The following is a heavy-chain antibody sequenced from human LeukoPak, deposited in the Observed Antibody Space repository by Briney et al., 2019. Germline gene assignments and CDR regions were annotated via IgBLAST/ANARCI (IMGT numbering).Heavy chain of an antibody. CDR3: ATGGPLWCPIQFDY. CDR1: GYTLTELS. V-gene: IGHV1-24*01. Sequence: PGASVKVSCKVSGYTLTELSMHWVRQAPGKGLEWMGGFDPEDGETIYAQKFQGRVNMTEDTSTDIAYTELSSLRSEDTAVYYCATGGPLWCPIQFDYWGQGTLVTVSS. D-gene: IGHD4/OR15-4a*01. J-gene: IGHJ4*02. CDR2: FDPEDGET.